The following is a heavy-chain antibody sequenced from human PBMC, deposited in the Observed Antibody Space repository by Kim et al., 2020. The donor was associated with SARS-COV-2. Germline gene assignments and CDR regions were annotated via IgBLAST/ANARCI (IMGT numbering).Heavy chain of an antibody. Sequence: SETLSLTCTVSGGSISSGDYYWSWIRQPPGKGLEWIGYIYYSGSTYYNPSLKSRVTISVDTSKNQFSLKLSSVTAADTAVYYCARDVLPGGIRADYWGQGTLVTVSS. J-gene: IGHJ4*02. D-gene: IGHD2-2*01. CDR2: IYYSGST. V-gene: IGHV4-30-4*01. CDR1: GGSISSGDYY. CDR3: ARDVLPGGIRADY.